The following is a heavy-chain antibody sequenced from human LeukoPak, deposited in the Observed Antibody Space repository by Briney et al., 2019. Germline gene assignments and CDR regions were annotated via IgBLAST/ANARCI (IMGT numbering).Heavy chain of an antibody. CDR3: ARGYGLVWGFY. CDR2: ISYDGSNK. V-gene: IGHV3-30-3*01. CDR1: GFTFSSYA. J-gene: IGHJ4*02. D-gene: IGHD6-6*01. Sequence: GGSLRLSCAASGFTFSSYAMHWVRQAPGKGLEWVAVISYDGSNKYYADSVKGRFTISRDNSKNTLYLQMNSLRAEDTAVYYCARGYGLVWGFYWGQGTLVTVSS.